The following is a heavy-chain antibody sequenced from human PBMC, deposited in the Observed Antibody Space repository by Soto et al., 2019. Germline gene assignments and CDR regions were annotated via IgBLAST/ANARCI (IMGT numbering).Heavy chain of an antibody. CDR1: GFTFSSYG. V-gene: IGHV3-33*01. CDR3: ARDRPSYYDSSGSYSSTFSFDY. CDR2: IWYDGSNK. J-gene: IGHJ4*02. Sequence: GGSLRLSCAASGFTFSSYGMHWVRQAPGKGLEWVAVIWYDGSNKYYADSVKGRVTISRDNSKNTLYLQMNSLRAEDTAVYYCARDRPSYYDSSGSYSSTFSFDYWGQGTLVTVSS. D-gene: IGHD3-22*01.